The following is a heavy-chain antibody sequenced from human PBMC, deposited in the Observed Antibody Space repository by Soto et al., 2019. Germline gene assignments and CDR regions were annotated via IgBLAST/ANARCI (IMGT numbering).Heavy chain of an antibody. Sequence: GGSLRLSCAASGFTFSSYGMHWVRQAPGKGLEWVALVWFDGNNKYYADSVKGRFTISRDNSKNTLYLQMNSLRADDTAVYYCARDTAMLVLDYWGQGTLVTVSS. V-gene: IGHV3-33*01. CDR1: GFTFSSYG. J-gene: IGHJ4*02. CDR3: ARDTAMLVLDY. CDR2: VWFDGNNK. D-gene: IGHD5-18*01.